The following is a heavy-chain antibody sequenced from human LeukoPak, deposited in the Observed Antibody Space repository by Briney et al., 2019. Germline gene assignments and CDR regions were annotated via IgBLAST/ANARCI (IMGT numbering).Heavy chain of an antibody. V-gene: IGHV4-39*01. CDR2: IYYSGST. CDR3: ARVLLLLAYYYDSSERMAFDI. Sequence: PSETLSLTCTVSGGSISSSSYYWGWIRQPPGKGLEWIGIIYYSGSTYYNPSLKSRVTISVDTSKNQFSLKLSSVTAADTAVYYCARVLLLLAYYYDSSERMAFDIWGQGTMVTVSS. J-gene: IGHJ3*02. D-gene: IGHD3-22*01. CDR1: GGSISSSSYY.